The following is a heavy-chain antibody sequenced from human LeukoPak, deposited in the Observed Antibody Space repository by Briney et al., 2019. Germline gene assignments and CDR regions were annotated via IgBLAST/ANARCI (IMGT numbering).Heavy chain of an antibody. CDR1: GFTFSNYA. CDR2: ISGSGGRS. V-gene: IGHV3-23*01. CDR3: AKDYAYQLLSPFDY. Sequence: GGSLRLSCAASGFTFSNYAMSWVRQAPGKGLQWVSAISGSGGRSYYADSVKGRFTISRDNSKNTVYLQMNSLRAEDTAVYSCAKDYAYQLLSPFDYWGQGTLVTVSS. D-gene: IGHD2-21*01. J-gene: IGHJ4*02.